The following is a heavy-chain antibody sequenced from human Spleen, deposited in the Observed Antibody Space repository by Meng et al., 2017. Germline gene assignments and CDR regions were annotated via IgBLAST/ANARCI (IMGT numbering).Heavy chain of an antibody. D-gene: IGHD1-7*01. CDR2: IFHGGST. CDR3: ARKYGNYPYYFDY. J-gene: IGHJ4*02. V-gene: IGHV4-4*02. CDR1: GASISSNNW. Sequence: QVQLKESGPGLVKPSGTLSLTCAVSGASISSNNWWSWVRQPPGKGLEWIGEIFHGGSTNYNPSLKSRVTISVDKSKTQFSLTLSSVTAADTAVYYCARKYGNYPYYFDYWGQGTLVTVSS.